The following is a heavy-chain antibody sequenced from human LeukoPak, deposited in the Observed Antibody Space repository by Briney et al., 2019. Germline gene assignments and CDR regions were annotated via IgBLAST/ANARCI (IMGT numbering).Heavy chain of an antibody. V-gene: IGHV3-74*01. CDR3: AKDMRAVTTGLGVDY. D-gene: IGHD4-17*01. Sequence: PGGSLRLSCVASGFTFSSTWMHWFRQGAGKGLVWLSRITSDGRTTIYADSVEGRFTISRDNAKNSLYLQMNSLRAEDTAFYYCAKDMRAVTTGLGVDYWGQGTLVTVSS. J-gene: IGHJ4*02. CDR1: GFTFSSTW. CDR2: ITSDGRTT.